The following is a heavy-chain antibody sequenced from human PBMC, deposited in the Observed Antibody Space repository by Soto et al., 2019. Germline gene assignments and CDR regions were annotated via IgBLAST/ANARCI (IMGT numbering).Heavy chain of an antibody. J-gene: IGHJ4*02. CDR1: RYTFIAYH. D-gene: IGHD6-19*01. V-gene: IGHV1-2*02. CDR3: ARGQGSGWYEVLDY. Sequence: QVQLVQSGAEVKKPGASVKVSCKASRYTFIAYHMHWVRQAPGQGLEWMGWINPNSGGTNYAQRFQGRVTLTRDTSISTAYMELSGLKSDDTAVYYCARGQGSGWYEVLDYWGQGTLVTVSS. CDR2: INPNSGGT.